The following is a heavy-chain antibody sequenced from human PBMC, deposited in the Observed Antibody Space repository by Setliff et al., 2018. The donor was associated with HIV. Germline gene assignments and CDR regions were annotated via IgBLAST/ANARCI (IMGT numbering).Heavy chain of an antibody. J-gene: IGHJ4*02. D-gene: IGHD2-21*02. V-gene: IGHV4-4*09. CDR2: IHASGKA. Sequence: SETLSLTCTVSGDTDFYWSWIRQSPGKGLEWIGYIHASGKANYNPSLKSRVTISLDTSKMQFSLRLTSVTAADTAVYYCATLDPSGGNFLAYWGQGALVTVSS. CDR1: GDTDFY. CDR3: ATLDPSGGNFLAY.